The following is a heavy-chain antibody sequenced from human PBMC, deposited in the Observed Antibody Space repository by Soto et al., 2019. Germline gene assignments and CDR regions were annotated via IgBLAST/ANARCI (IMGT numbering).Heavy chain of an antibody. V-gene: IGHV4-4*07. D-gene: IGHD6-13*01. CDR1: GASISSFN. Sequence: SETLSLTCSVSGASISSFNWNWVRQPAGKGPEWVGRLNIAGTINYNPSLKSRITMSMDTSKNQISLHLRSVTAADTAIYYCSRDRGEYTSSWFWYFSHWGHGTLVTVSS. CDR2: LNIAGTI. J-gene: IGHJ2*01. CDR3: SRDRGEYTSSWFWYFSH.